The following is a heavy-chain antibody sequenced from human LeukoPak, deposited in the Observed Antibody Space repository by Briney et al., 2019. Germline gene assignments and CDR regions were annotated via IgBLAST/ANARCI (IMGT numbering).Heavy chain of an antibody. J-gene: IGHJ4*02. V-gene: IGHV3-23*01. CDR3: ARGHSYFDY. CDR2: ISGSGGRT. CDR1: GFTFSSNV. Sequence: PSGGSLRLSCVASGFTFSSNVMRWVRQAPGKGLEWVSVISGSGGRTHYADSVKGRFTISRGNSKNTLYLQMNSLRAEDTAVYYCARGHSYFDYWGQGTLVTVSS.